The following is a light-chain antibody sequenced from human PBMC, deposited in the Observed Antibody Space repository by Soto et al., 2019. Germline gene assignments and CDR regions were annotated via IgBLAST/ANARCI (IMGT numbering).Light chain of an antibody. CDR3: QQRSNWPPFT. CDR2: DAS. J-gene: IGKJ3*01. Sequence: EIVMTQSPATLSVSPGERATLSCGASQNVNSNLAWYQQKPGQAPRLLIYDASNRATGIPARFSGSGSGTDFTLTISSLEPEDFAVYYCQQRSNWPPFTFGPGTKVDIK. CDR1: QNVNSN. V-gene: IGKV3-11*01.